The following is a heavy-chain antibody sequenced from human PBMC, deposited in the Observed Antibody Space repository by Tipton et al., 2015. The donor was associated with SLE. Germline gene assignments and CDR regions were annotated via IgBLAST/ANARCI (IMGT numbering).Heavy chain of an antibody. D-gene: IGHD4-11*01. CDR3: ARGGHSNSPNWFDP. CDR2: IYVSGST. V-gene: IGHV4-61*02. CDR1: GGSISSGFYY. J-gene: IGHJ5*02. Sequence: TLSLTCTVSGGSISSGFYYWSWIRQPAGKGLEWIGRIYVSGSTNYNPSLENRVTISVDRSKNQFSLSLSSVTAADTAVYYCARGGHSNSPNWFDPWGQGTLITVSS.